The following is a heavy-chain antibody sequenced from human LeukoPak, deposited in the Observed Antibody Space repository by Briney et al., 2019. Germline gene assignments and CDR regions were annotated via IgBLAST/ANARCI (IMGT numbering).Heavy chain of an antibody. CDR3: ARDHSATTVTSDY. V-gene: IGHV1-2*06. Sequence: ASVKVSCKASGYTFTGHYMHWVRQAPGQGLEWMGRINPNSGGTNYAQKFQGRVTMTRDTSISTAYMELSRLRSDDTAVYYCARDHSATTVTSDYWGQGTLVTVSS. D-gene: IGHD4-17*01. CDR2: INPNSGGT. J-gene: IGHJ4*02. CDR1: GYTFTGHY.